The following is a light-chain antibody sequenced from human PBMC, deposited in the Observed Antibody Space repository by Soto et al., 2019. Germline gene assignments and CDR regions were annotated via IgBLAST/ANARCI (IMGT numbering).Light chain of an antibody. V-gene: IGKV3-15*01. CDR3: QQYNYWPPWT. J-gene: IGKJ1*01. Sequence: EIVMTQSPATLSVSPGERATLSCRASQSVSSNLAWYQQKPGQAPRLLIYGASTRATGIPARFSGSGSGTEFTLTISSLQSEDFGVYYCQQYNYWPPWTFGQGTKVGNQT. CDR2: GAS. CDR1: QSVSSN.